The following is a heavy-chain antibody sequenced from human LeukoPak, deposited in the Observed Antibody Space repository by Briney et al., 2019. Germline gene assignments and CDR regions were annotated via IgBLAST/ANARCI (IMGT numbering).Heavy chain of an antibody. J-gene: IGHJ6*02. CDR2: ISWDSENI. CDR1: GFTFDDFA. V-gene: IGHV3-9*01. D-gene: IGHD4-17*01. Sequence: GGSLRLSCVASGFTFDDFAMHWVRQVPGKGLEWVSYISWDSENIGYADSVKGRFTISRDNAKNSLYLQMNSLRVEDTALYYCAKVHRDYGDYYGMDAWGQGTTVTVSS. CDR3: AKVHRDYGDYYGMDA.